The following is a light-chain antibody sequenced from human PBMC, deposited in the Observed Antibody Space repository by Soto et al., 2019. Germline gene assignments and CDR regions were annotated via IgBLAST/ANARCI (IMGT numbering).Light chain of an antibody. V-gene: IGLV2-14*01. CDR1: SSDVGGYNY. CDR3: SSYTSTRTLVV. CDR2: EVT. J-gene: IGLJ2*01. Sequence: QSALTQPASVSGSPGQSITISCTGTSSDVGGYNYVSWYQQLPGKAPKLLIYEVTNRPSGISDRFSGSKSGKTASLTISGLQADDEGEYYCSSYTSTRTLVVFGGGTQLTVL.